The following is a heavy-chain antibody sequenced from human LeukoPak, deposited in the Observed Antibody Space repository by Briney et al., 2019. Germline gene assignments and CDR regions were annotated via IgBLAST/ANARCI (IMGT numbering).Heavy chain of an antibody. J-gene: IGHJ4*02. CDR2: IYHSGST. V-gene: IGHV4-30-2*01. Sequence: SETLSLTCAVSGGSISSGGYSWSWIRQPPGKGLEWIGYIYHSGSTYYNPSLKSRVTISVDRSKNQFSLKLSSVTAADTAVYYCARGYYGLGGDYFDYWGQGTLVTVSS. CDR3: ARGYYGLGGDYFDY. CDR1: GGSISSGGYS. D-gene: IGHD3-10*01.